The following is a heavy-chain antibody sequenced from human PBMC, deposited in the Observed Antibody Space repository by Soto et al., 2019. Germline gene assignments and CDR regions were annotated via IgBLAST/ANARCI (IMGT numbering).Heavy chain of an antibody. CDR2: ISYDGSTK. D-gene: IGHD1-20*01. V-gene: IGHV3-30*03. CDR3: ARISRNNWNDDFDY. J-gene: IGHJ4*02. Sequence: GGSLRLSCAASGFTFSSYGMHWVRQAPGKGLEWVAVISYDGSTKYYADSVKGRFTISRDNSKNTLYLQMNSLRAADTAVYYCARISRNNWNDDFDYWCQGTLVTVSS. CDR1: GFTFSSYG.